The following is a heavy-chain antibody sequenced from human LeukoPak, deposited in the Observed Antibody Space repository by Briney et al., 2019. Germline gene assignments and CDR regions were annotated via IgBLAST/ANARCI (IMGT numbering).Heavy chain of an antibody. CDR3: AKDVGIPALFDH. CDR1: GFTFSSYE. Sequence: PGGSLRLSCAASGFTFSSYEMNWVRQAPGKGLEWVSYISSSGSTIYYADSVKGRFTISRDNSKNTLYLEMNSLRAEDTAVYYCAKDVGIPALFDHWGQGTLVTVSS. J-gene: IGHJ5*02. V-gene: IGHV3-48*03. D-gene: IGHD6-25*01. CDR2: ISSSGSTI.